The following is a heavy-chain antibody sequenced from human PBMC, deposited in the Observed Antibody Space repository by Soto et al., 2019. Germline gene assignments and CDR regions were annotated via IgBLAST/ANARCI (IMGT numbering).Heavy chain of an antibody. CDR2: IYPGDSDT. J-gene: IGHJ5*02. V-gene: IGHV5-51*01. CDR1: GYSFTSYW. CDR3: ARQESSSWYRRKDKNWFDP. D-gene: IGHD6-13*01. Sequence: GESLKISCKGSGYSFTSYWIGWVRQMPGKGLEWMGIIYPGDSDTRYSPSFQGQVTISADKSISTAYLQWSSLKASDTAMYYCARQESSSWYRRKDKNWFDPWGQGTLVTVSS.